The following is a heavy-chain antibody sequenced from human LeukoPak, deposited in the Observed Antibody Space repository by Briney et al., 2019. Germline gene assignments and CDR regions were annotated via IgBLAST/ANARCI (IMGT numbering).Heavy chain of an antibody. D-gene: IGHD4-23*01. V-gene: IGHV4-59*01. CDR1: GGSIRSYY. CDR2: ISYSGYI. J-gene: IGHJ4*02. CDR3: ARGRNDNGGMFFDS. Sequence: SETLSLTCTVSGGSIRSYYWSWIRQAPGKGLEWIGFISYSGYISYSPSLKSRVAISVDTSKSQFSLRLSSLTAADTAIYYCARGRNDNGGMFFDSWAQGTLVTVSS.